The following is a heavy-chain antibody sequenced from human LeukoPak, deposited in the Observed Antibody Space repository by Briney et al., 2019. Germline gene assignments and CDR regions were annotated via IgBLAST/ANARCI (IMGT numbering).Heavy chain of an antibody. CDR3: ARDNIVVVPAAAFDY. CDR2: INHGGST. CDR1: GGSFSGDF. V-gene: IGHV4-34*01. D-gene: IGHD2-2*01. J-gene: IGHJ4*02. Sequence: SETLSLTCAVYGGSFSGDFWSWIRQSPGKGLEWIGEINHGGSTTYNPSLKSRVTISVDTSKNQFSLKLSSVTAADTAAYYCARDNIVVVPAAAFDYWGQGTLVTVSS.